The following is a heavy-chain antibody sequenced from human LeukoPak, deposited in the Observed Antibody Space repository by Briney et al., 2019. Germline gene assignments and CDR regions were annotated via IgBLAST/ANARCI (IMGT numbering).Heavy chain of an antibody. Sequence: GGSLRLSCTVSGFTVSTNSMSWVRQAPGKGLEWVSFIYSDNTHYSDSVRGRFTISRDNSKSTLYLQMNSLRAEDTAVYYCARRAGAYSHPYDYWGQGTLVTVSS. CDR3: ARRAGAYSHPYDY. D-gene: IGHD4/OR15-4a*01. V-gene: IGHV3-53*01. CDR1: GFTVSTNS. J-gene: IGHJ4*02. CDR2: IYSDNT.